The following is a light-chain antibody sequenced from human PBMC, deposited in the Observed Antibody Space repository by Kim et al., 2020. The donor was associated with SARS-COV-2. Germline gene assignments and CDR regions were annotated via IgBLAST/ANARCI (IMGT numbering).Light chain of an antibody. CDR3: NSRDSSGNHVV. J-gene: IGLJ6*01. V-gene: IGLV3-19*01. CDR1: SLRNYY. Sequence: SSELTQDPAVSVALGQTIRLTCQGDSLRNYYATWYQQRPGQAPVLVLYGKNNRPSGIPDRFSGSISGNTASLTITGAQAEDEADYYCNSRDSSGNHVVFGSGTKVTVL. CDR2: GKN.